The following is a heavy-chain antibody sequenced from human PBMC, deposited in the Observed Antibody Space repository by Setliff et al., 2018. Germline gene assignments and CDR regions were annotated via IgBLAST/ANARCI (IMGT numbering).Heavy chain of an antibody. CDR2: IYYNGTT. CDR1: GASISSNY. CDR3: TSTPRGGINITTRAGAFDS. Sequence: SETLSLTCSVSGASISSNYWSWIRQSPGKGLEWIGYIYYNGTTRYSPSLKSRVTISVDTSKNQFSLRLTSVTAADTAAYYCTSTPRGGINITTRAGAFDSWGQGTLVTVSS. D-gene: IGHD6-6*01. J-gene: IGHJ4*02. V-gene: IGHV4-59*01.